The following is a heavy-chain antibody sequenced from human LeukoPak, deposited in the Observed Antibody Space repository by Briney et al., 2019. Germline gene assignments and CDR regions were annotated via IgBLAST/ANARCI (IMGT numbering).Heavy chain of an antibody. CDR1: GFTFSSYG. J-gene: IGHJ5*02. Sequence: RWSLRLSCAASGFTFSSYGMHWVRQAPGKGLEWVAFIRYDGSNKYYADSVKGRFTISRDNCKNTLYLQMNSLRAEDTAVYYCAKDNSITIFGVAYGWFDPWGQGTLVTVSS. CDR2: IRYDGSNK. D-gene: IGHD3-3*01. V-gene: IGHV3-30*02. CDR3: AKDNSITIFGVAYGWFDP.